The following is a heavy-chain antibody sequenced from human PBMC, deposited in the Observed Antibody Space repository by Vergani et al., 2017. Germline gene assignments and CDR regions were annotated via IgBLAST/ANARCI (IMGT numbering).Heavy chain of an antibody. CDR3: ARDHCTSSGCYEHYYYGIYV. V-gene: IGHV1-2*02. CDR2: INPNSGST. Sequence: QVHLVQSGDEVKKPGASVKVSCETSGYTFTNYFIQWVRQAPGQGLEWMGWINPNSGSTNYAQKFQGRVTVTRDTSISTAYMELRRLTSDDTALYFCARDHCTSSGCYEHYYYGIYVWGQGTTVTVSS. J-gene: IGHJ6*02. D-gene: IGHD2-2*01. CDR1: GYTFTNYF.